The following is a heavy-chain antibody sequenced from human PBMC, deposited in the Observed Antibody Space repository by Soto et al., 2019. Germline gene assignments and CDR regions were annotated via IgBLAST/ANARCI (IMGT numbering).Heavy chain of an antibody. CDR2: IYHSGST. CDR1: GGSISSGGYS. Sequence: PSETLSLTCAVSGGSISSGGYSWSWIRQPPGKGLEWIGYIYHSGSTYYNPSLKSRVTISVDTSKNQFSLKLSSVTAADTAVYYCARDNGDYDILTGSYYFDYWGQGTLVTVSS. D-gene: IGHD3-9*01. J-gene: IGHJ4*02. V-gene: IGHV4-30-2*01. CDR3: ARDNGDYDILTGSYYFDY.